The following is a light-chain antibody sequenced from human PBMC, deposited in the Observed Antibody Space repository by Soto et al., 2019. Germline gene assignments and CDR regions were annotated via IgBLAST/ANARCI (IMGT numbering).Light chain of an antibody. CDR2: GAC. CDR3: QQYSRSPPT. CDR1: QYVTSSY. Sequence: EIVLTQSPGTLSLSPGERATLSCRASQYVTSSYLAWYQQQPGQAPRLLIYGACTRATDIPDRFSGSGSGTDFTLTISRLEPEDVAVYFCQQYSRSPPTFGQGTKVEIK. J-gene: IGKJ1*01. V-gene: IGKV3-20*01.